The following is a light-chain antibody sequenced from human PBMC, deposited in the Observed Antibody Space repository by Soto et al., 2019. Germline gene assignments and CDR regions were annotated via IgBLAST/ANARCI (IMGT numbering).Light chain of an antibody. CDR2: DVS. CDR3: NSYTSRSSTTYV. Sequence: QSALTQPASVSGSPGQSSTISCTGTSSDVGGYNYVSWYQQHPGKAPKLMIYDVSNRPSGVSNRFSGSKSGNTASLTISGLQVEDEADYYCNSYTSRSSTTYVFGTGTKVTVL. CDR1: SSDVGGYNY. V-gene: IGLV2-14*01. J-gene: IGLJ1*01.